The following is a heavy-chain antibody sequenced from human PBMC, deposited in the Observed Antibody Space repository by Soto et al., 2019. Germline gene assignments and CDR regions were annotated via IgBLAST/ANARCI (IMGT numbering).Heavy chain of an antibody. CDR3: ARAARGYYDSSGYYYFDY. Sequence: QVQLVQSGAEVKKPGSSVKVSCKASGGTFSSYAISWVRQAPGQGLEWMGGIIPIFGTANYAQKFQGRVTIPAAESTSTAYMELSSPRSEDTAVYYCARAARGYYDSSGYYYFDYWGQGTLVTVSS. J-gene: IGHJ4*02. CDR2: IIPIFGTA. D-gene: IGHD3-22*01. V-gene: IGHV1-69*12. CDR1: GGTFSSYA.